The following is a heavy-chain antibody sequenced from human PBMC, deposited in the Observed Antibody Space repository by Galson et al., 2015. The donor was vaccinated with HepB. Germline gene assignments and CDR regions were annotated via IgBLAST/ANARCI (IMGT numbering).Heavy chain of an antibody. CDR1: GFSLSTSGVG. V-gene: IGHV2-5*02. CDR2: IYWDDDK. CDR3: AHSSYDILTGYSSRKVDY. D-gene: IGHD3-9*01. Sequence: PALVKPTQTLTLTCTFSGFSLSTSGVGVGWIRQPPGKALEWLALIYWDDDKRYSPSLKSRLTITKDTSKNQVVLTMTNMDPMDTAAYYWAHSSYDILTGYSSRKVDYWGQGTLVTVSS. J-gene: IGHJ4*02.